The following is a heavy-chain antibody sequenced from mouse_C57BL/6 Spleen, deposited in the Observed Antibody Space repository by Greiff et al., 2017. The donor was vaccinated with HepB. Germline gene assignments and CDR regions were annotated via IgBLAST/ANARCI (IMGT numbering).Heavy chain of an antibody. J-gene: IGHJ4*01. V-gene: IGHV1-55*01. CDR1: GYTFTSYW. Sequence: VQLQQPGAELVKPGASVKMSCKASGYTFTSYWITWVKQRPGQGLEWIGDIYPGSGSTNYNEKFKSKATLTVDTSSSTAYMQLSSLTSEDSAVYYCARGGLLRPHYYAMDYWGQGTSVTVSS. D-gene: IGHD1-2*01. CDR3: ARGGLLRPHYYAMDY. CDR2: IYPGSGST.